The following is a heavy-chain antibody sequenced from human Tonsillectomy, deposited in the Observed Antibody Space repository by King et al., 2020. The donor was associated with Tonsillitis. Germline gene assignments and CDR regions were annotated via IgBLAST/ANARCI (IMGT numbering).Heavy chain of an antibody. CDR2: IIPIFGTA. Sequence: QLVQSGAEVKKPGSSVNVSCKASGGTFSSYAISWVRQAPGQGLEWMGGIIPIFGTANYAQKFQGRVTITADESTSTAYMELSSLRSEDTAVYYCAREGCSGGSCYILYYYGMDVWDQGTTVTVSS. V-gene: IGHV1-69*12. J-gene: IGHJ6*02. CDR3: AREGCSGGSCYILYYYGMDV. D-gene: IGHD2-15*01. CDR1: GGTFSSYA.